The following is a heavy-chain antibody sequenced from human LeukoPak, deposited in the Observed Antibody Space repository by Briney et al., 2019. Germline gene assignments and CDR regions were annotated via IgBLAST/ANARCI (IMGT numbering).Heavy chain of an antibody. CDR3: ARDRDWYSFDS. Sequence: TGGSLRLSCAASGFTFSGSAMHWVRQASGKGLEWVANIKQDGSEKYYVDSAKGRFTISRDNAKNSLYLQMNSLRAEDTAVYYCARDRDWYSFDSWGQGTLVTVSS. J-gene: IGHJ4*02. CDR1: GFTFSGSA. V-gene: IGHV3-7*05. CDR2: IKQDGSEK. D-gene: IGHD6-19*01.